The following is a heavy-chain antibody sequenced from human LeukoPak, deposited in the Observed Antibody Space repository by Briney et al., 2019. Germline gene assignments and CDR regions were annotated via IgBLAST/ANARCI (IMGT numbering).Heavy chain of an antibody. Sequence: GGSLRLSCAASGFTFSSYSMNWVRQAPGKGLEWVSSISSSSYIYYADSVKGRFTISRDNAKNSLYLQMNSLRAEDTAVYYCARNRRDLDYPPDYWGQGTLVTVSS. CDR1: GFTFSSYS. CDR3: ARNRRDLDYPPDY. V-gene: IGHV3-21*01. J-gene: IGHJ4*02. D-gene: IGHD4-11*01. CDR2: ISSSSYI.